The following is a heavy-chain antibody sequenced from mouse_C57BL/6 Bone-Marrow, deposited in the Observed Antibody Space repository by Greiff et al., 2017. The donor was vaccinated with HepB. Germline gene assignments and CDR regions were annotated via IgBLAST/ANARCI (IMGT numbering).Heavy chain of an antibody. V-gene: IGHV5-4*01. D-gene: IGHD1-1*01. J-gene: IGHJ4*01. CDR1: GFTFSSYA. CDR2: ISDGGSYT. CDR3: ARDHWDYGSSYYYAMDY. Sequence: EVKLEESGGGLVKPGGSLKLSCAASGFTFSSYAMSWVRQTPEKRLEWVATISDGGSYTYYPDNVKGRFTISRDNAKNNLYLQMSHLKSEDTAMYYCARDHWDYGSSYYYAMDYWGQGTSVTVSS.